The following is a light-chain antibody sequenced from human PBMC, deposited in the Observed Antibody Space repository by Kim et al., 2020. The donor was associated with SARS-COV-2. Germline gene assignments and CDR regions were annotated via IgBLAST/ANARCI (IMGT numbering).Light chain of an antibody. CDR3: QTWGTGIVV. J-gene: IGLJ2*01. Sequence: QLVLTQSPSASASLGASVKLTCTLSSGHSSYAIAWHQQQPEKGPRYLMKLNSDGSYSKGDGIPDRFSGSSSGAERYLTISSLQSEDEADYYCQTWGTGIVVFGGGTKLTVL. CDR2: LNSDGSY. V-gene: IGLV4-69*01. CDR1: SGHSSYA.